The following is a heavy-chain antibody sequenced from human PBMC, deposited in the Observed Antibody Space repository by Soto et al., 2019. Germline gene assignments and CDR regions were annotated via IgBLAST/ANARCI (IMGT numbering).Heavy chain of an antibody. V-gene: IGHV1-69*13. CDR3: ARSRIAMADNYFDY. Sequence: GASVKVSCKASGGTFSSYAISWVRQAPGQGLEWMGGIIPIFGTANYAQKFQGRVTITADESTSTAYMELSSLRSEDTAVYYCARSRIAMADNYFDYWGQGTLVTVSS. D-gene: IGHD6-19*01. CDR2: IIPIFGTA. J-gene: IGHJ4*02. CDR1: GGTFSSYA.